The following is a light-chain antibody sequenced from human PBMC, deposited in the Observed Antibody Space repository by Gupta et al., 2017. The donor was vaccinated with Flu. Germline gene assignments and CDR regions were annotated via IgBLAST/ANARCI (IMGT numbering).Light chain of an antibody. J-gene: IGKJ4*01. CDR3: QLNDSNPSLT. CDR1: QSISSY. V-gene: IGKV1-39*01. CDR2: AAS. Sequence: DIQMTQSPSSLSASVGDRVTITCRASQSISSYLNWYQQKPGKAPKLLIYAASSWQSGVPSRFSGSGYGTDFTLTISSRQPEDFAAYYCQLNDSNPSLTFGRGTKVEIK.